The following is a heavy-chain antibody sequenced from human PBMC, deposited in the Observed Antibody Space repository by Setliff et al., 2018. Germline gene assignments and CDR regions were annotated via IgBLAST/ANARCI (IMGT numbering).Heavy chain of an antibody. CDR2: IYIGGSA. CDR1: GGSISSYY. V-gene: IGHV4-4*07. J-gene: IGHJ4*02. D-gene: IGHD3-22*01. Sequence: SETLSLTCTVSGGSISSYYWSWIRQPAGKGLEWIGHIYIGGSANYNPSLKSRVTISVDTSKNQFSLKLSSVTAADTAVYYCARESRYYYDNLGTLDYWGQGTLVTVS. CDR3: ARESRYYYDNLGTLDY.